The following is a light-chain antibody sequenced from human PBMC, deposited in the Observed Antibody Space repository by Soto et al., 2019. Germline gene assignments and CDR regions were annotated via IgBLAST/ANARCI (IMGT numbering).Light chain of an antibody. CDR2: VNSGGSH. V-gene: IGLV4-69*01. Sequence: QSVLTQSPSASASLGASVKLTCTLSSGHSNYAIAWHQQQPEKGPRYLMKVNSGGSHIKGDGIPDRFSGSSSVAERYLFISSLQSEDEADYYCQPWGTGSAIVVFGGGTQLTVL. CDR3: QPWGTGSAIVV. CDR1: SGHSNYA. J-gene: IGLJ7*01.